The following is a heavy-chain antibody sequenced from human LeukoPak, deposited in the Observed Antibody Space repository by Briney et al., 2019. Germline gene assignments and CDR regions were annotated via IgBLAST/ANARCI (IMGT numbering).Heavy chain of an antibody. CDR3: AGAVYCGGDCYSGAFDI. D-gene: IGHD2-21*02. CDR2: IYYSGST. Sequence: SETLSLTCTVSGGSISSYYWSWIRQPPGKGLEWIGYIYYSGSTNYNPSLKSRVTISVDTSKNQFSLKLSSVTAADTAVYYCAGAVYCGGDCYSGAFDIWGQGTMVTVSS. J-gene: IGHJ3*02. CDR1: GGSISSYY. V-gene: IGHV4-59*01.